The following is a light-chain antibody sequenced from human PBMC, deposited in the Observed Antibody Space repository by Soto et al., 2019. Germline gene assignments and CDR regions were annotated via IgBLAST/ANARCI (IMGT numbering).Light chain of an antibody. CDR3: NSLRVNHLYV. J-gene: IGLJ1*01. Sequence: QSALTQPASVSGSPGQTVTISCTGTSXDVGRCNTVSWYQHHPGKAPKLIIYEVTHRPAGISDRFSASKSGNTASLTISGLQAEDEADYYCNSLRVNHLYVFGSGTKVTVL. CDR1: SXDVGRCNT. V-gene: IGLV2-14*01. CDR2: EVT.